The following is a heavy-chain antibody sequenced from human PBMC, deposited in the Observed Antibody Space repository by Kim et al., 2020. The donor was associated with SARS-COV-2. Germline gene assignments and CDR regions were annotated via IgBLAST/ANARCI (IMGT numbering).Heavy chain of an antibody. CDR3: ASSDQQWLGYYYYGMDV. V-gene: IGHV4-61*01. D-gene: IGHD6-19*01. J-gene: IGHJ6*02. Sequence: SETLSLTCTVSGGSVSSGSYYWSWIRQPPGKGLEWIGYIYYSGSTNYNPSLKSRVTISVDTSKNQFSLKLSSVTAADTAVYYCASSDQQWLGYYYYGMDVWGQGTTVTVSS. CDR2: IYYSGST. CDR1: GGSVSSGSYY.